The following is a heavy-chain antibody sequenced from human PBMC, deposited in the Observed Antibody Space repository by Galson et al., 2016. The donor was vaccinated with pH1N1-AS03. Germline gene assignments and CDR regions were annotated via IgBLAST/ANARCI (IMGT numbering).Heavy chain of an antibody. CDR2: ISYDGTEK. CDR1: GFTFSSYT. V-gene: IGHV3-30*04. J-gene: IGHJ4*02. CDR3: ARGSLVRGVIMPSDY. D-gene: IGHD3-10*01. Sequence: LRLSCAASGFTFSSYTMHWVRQAPGKGLEWVTLISYDGTEKRYADSVKGRFTISRDNSQNALYLQVDSLRAEDTAVYYCARGSLVRGVIMPSDYWGQGTLVTVSS.